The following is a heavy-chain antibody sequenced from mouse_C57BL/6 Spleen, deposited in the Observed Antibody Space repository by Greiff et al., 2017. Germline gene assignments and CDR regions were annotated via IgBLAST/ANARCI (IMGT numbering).Heavy chain of an antibody. Sequence: QVQLQQSGAELVRPGTSVKVSCKASGYAFTNYLIEWVKQRPGQGLEWIGVINPGSGGTNYNEKFKGKATLTADKSSSTAYMQLSSRTSEDSAVYFCAREGGYDAFAYWGQGTLVTVSA. V-gene: IGHV1-54*01. D-gene: IGHD2-2*01. CDR2: INPGSGGT. J-gene: IGHJ3*01. CDR3: AREGGYDAFAY. CDR1: GYAFTNYL.